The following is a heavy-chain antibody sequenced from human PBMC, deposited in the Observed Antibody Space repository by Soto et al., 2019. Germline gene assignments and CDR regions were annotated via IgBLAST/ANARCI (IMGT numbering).Heavy chain of an antibody. Sequence: PAETLSLTCTASGFSISSYYLSWIRQPPGKGLEWIGYIYYSGSTNYNPSLKSRLTISVDTSKNQFSLKLSSVTAAETAVYYCARDREVPCRCYWFDLWGQGTMVTVSS. V-gene: IGHV4-59*01. D-gene: IGHD2-2*01. CDR1: GFSISSYY. CDR2: IYYSGST. J-gene: IGHJ5*02. CDR3: ARDREVPCRCYWFDL.